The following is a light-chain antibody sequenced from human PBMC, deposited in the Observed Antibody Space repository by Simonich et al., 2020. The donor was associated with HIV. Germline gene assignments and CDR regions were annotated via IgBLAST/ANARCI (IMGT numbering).Light chain of an antibody. CDR2: AAS. J-gene: IGKJ4*01. CDR3: QQYSYWPPA. Sequence: EIVLTQSPGTLSLSPGERATLSCRASQSISSYLAWYQQKPGQAPRLLIYAASNRATGIPARFSGSGSGTDFTLTISSMQSEDFAVYYCQQYSYWPPAFGGGTKVEIK. V-gene: IGKV3-11*01. CDR1: QSISSY.